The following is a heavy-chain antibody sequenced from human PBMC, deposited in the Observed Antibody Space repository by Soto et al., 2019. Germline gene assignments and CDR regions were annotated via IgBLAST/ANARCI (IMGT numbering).Heavy chain of an antibody. Sequence: EASVKVSCKASGYTFTSYDINWVRQAPGQGLEWMGGIIPIFGTANYAQKFQGRVTITADESTSTAYMELSSLRSEDTAGYYCVIGFDYVWGSYENWFDPWGQGTLVTVS. J-gene: IGHJ5*02. D-gene: IGHD3-16*01. CDR3: VIGFDYVWGSYENWFDP. CDR1: GYTFTSYD. CDR2: IIPIFGTA. V-gene: IGHV1-69*13.